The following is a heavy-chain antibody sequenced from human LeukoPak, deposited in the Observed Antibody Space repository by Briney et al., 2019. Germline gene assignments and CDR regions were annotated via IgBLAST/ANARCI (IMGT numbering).Heavy chain of an antibody. V-gene: IGHV4-59*01. Sequence: PSETLSLTCTVSGSSISSYYWSWIRQPPGKGLEWIGYIYNSGSTNYNPSLKSRVTISVDTSKNQFSLKLSSVTAADTAVYYCARLDYYDSSGYFDWGQGTLVTVSS. CDR3: ARLDYYDSSGYFD. CDR2: IYNSGST. CDR1: GSSISSYY. J-gene: IGHJ4*02. D-gene: IGHD3-22*01.